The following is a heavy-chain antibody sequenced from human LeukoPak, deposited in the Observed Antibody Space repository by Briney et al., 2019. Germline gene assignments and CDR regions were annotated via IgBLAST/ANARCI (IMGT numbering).Heavy chain of an antibody. CDR3: ARQGKGATSGWFDP. D-gene: IGHD1-26*01. CDR2: IHTSGST. J-gene: IGHJ5*02. Sequence: SETLSLTCTVSGGSISSYYWSWIRQPAGKGLEWIARIHTSGSTNYNPSLKSRVTMSVDTSKNQFSLKLSFVTAADTAVYYCARQGKGATSGWFDPWGQGTLVTVSS. V-gene: IGHV4-4*07. CDR1: GGSISSYY.